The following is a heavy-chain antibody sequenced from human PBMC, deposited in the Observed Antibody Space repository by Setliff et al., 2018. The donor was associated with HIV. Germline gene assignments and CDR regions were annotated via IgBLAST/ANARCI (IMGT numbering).Heavy chain of an antibody. CDR2: IKTASEGATV. CDR3: TRDRVATTYLLYYFDY. Sequence: GGSLRLSCAASGFTFNKAWMNWVRQAPGKGLEWVGRIKTASEGATVDYAAPVKGRFTISIDDSTDTLHLQMNSLKTEDTAVYYCTRDRVATTYLLYYFDYWGQGSLVTVSS. CDR1: GFTFNKAW. D-gene: IGHD5-12*01. V-gene: IGHV3-15*07. J-gene: IGHJ4*02.